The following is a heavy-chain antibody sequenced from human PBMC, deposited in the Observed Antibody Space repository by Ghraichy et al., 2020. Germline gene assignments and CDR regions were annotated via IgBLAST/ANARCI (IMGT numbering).Heavy chain of an antibody. CDR2: ISGSGGST. V-gene: IGHV3-23*01. CDR3: AKDGAVVVAATGVDY. D-gene: IGHD2-15*01. Sequence: GGSLRLSCAASGFTFSSYAMSWVRQAPGKGLEWVSAISGSGGSTYYADSVKGRFTISRDNSKNTLYLQMNSLRAEDTAVYYCAKDGAVVVAATGVDYWGQGTLVTVSS. CDR1: GFTFSSYA. J-gene: IGHJ4*02.